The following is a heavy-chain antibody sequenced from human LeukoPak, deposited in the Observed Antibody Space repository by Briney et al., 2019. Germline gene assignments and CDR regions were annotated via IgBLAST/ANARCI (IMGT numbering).Heavy chain of an antibody. CDR2: ISYDGSNK. V-gene: IGHV3-30*18. CDR1: GFTVSSNY. CDR3: AKECCSGGSCYGYCFDY. Sequence: GGSLRLSCAASGFTVSSNYMSWVRQAPGKGLEWVAVISYDGSNKYYADSVKGRFTISRDNSKNTLYLQMNSLRAEDTAVYYCAKECCSGGSCYGYCFDYWGQGTLVTVSS. J-gene: IGHJ4*02. D-gene: IGHD2-15*01.